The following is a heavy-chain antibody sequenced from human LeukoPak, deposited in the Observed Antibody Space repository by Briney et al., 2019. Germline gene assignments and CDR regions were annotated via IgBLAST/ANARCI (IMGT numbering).Heavy chain of an antibody. CDR1: GFTFSSYA. D-gene: IGHD6-13*01. J-gene: IGHJ6*02. Sequence: GGSLRLSCAASGFTFSSYAMSWVRQAPGKGLEWVSAISGSGGSTYYADSVKGRFTISRDNSKNTLYLQMNSLSAEDTAVYYCAKLMAGYSSSWYGDYYYYYGMDVWGQGTTVTVSS. CDR3: AKLMAGYSSSWYGDYYYYYGMDV. V-gene: IGHV3-23*01. CDR2: ISGSGGST.